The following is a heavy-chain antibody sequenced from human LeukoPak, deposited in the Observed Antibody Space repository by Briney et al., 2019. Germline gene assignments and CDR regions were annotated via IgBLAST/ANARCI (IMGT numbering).Heavy chain of an antibody. CDR1: GGSISSRNW. CDR3: ARDVVAAPGTWDY. V-gene: IGHV4-4*02. CDR2: IYHSGST. D-gene: IGHD6-13*01. J-gene: IGHJ4*02. Sequence: PSGTLSLTCAVSGGSISSRNWWSWVRQPPGKGLEWIGEIYHSGSTNYNPSLKTRVTISVDKSKNQFSLKLSSVTAADTAVYYCARDVVAAPGTWDYWGQGTLVTVSS.